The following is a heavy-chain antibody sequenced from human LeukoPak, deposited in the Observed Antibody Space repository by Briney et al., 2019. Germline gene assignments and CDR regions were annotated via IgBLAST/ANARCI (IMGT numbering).Heavy chain of an antibody. V-gene: IGHV4-4*07. Sequence: PSETLSLTCTVSGGSISSYYWSWIRQPAWKGLEWIGRIYTSGSTNYNPSLKSRVTMSVDTSKNQFSLKLSTVTAADTAVYFCARAGIAVAAMDYYYGMDVWGQGTTVTVSS. CDR1: GGSISSYY. CDR2: IYTSGST. J-gene: IGHJ6*02. D-gene: IGHD6-19*01. CDR3: ARAGIAVAAMDYYYGMDV.